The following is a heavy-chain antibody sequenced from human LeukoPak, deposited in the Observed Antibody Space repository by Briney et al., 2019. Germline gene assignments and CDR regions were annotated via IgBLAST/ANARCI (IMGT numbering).Heavy chain of an antibody. Sequence: GGSLRLSCAASGFIFSSYSMKWVRQAPGKGLEWVSYISSSSTTIYYADSVKGRFTISRDNAKNSLYLQMNSLRAEDTAVYYCAELGITMIGGVWGKGTTVTISS. CDR2: ISSSSTTI. V-gene: IGHV3-48*01. CDR3: AELGITMIGGV. D-gene: IGHD3-10*02. CDR1: GFIFSSYS. J-gene: IGHJ6*04.